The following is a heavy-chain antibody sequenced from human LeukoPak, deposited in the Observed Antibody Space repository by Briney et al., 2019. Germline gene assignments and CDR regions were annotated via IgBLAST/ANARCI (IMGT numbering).Heavy chain of an antibody. V-gene: IGHV4-31*03. CDR2: IYYSGST. D-gene: IGHD3-16*02. CDR3: ARALRLGELSLPPFDY. CDR1: GGSFSSGGYY. J-gene: IGHJ4*02. Sequence: PSETLSLTCTVSGGSFSSGGYYWSWIRQHPGTGLEWIGYIYYSGSTYYNPSLKSRVTISVDTSKNQFSLKLSSVTAADTAVYYCARALRLGELSLPPFDYWGQGTLVTVSS.